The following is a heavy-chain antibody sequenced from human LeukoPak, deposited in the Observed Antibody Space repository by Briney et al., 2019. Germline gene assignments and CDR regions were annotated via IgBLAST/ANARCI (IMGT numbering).Heavy chain of an antibody. D-gene: IGHD2-15*01. CDR3: ARQGSVVAANFDY. J-gene: IGHJ4*02. Sequence: GGSLRLSCAASGFTLSSYAMHWVRQAPGKGLEWVAVISYDGSNKYYADSVKGRFTISRDNSKNTLYLQMNSLGGVDTAVFYCARQGSVVAANFDYWGQGTLVTVSS. CDR2: ISYDGSNK. CDR1: GFTLSSYA. V-gene: IGHV3-30-3*01.